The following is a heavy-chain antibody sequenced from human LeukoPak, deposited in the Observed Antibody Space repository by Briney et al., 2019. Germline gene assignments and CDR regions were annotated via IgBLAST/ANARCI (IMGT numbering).Heavy chain of an antibody. V-gene: IGHV3-53*01. Sequence: PGGSLRLSCAASGFTVSSNYMSWVRQAPGKGLEWVSLIYAGGNTFYADSVKGRFTISRDHSKNTLYLQMNSLRAEDTAVYYCARDDGLYWGQGTLATVSS. D-gene: IGHD5-24*01. CDR1: GFTVSSNY. CDR3: ARDDGLY. J-gene: IGHJ4*02. CDR2: IYAGGNT.